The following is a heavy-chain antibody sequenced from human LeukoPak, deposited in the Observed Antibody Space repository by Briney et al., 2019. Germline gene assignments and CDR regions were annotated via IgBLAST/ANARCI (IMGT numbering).Heavy chain of an antibody. CDR2: ISWNSGSI. V-gene: IGHV3-9*01. Sequence: GGSLRLSCAASGFTFDDYAMHWVRQAPGKGLEWVSGISWNSGSIGYADSVKGRFTISRDNAKNSLYLQMNSLRAEDTALYYCAKGIAAGSRTWFDYWGQGTLVTVSS. D-gene: IGHD6-13*01. J-gene: IGHJ4*02. CDR3: AKGIAAGSRTWFDY. CDR1: GFTFDDYA.